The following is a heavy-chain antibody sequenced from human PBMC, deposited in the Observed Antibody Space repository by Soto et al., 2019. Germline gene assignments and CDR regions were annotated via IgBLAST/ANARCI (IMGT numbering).Heavy chain of an antibody. CDR3: ARGSDTAMVLLALNWFAP. V-gene: IGHV4-34*01. CDR1: GGSFSGYY. D-gene: IGHD5-18*01. CDR2: INHSGST. Sequence: ASETLSLTCAVYGGSFSGYYWSWIRQPPGKGLEWIGEINHSGSTNYNPSLKSRVTISVDTSKNQFSLKLSSVTAADTAVYYCARGSDTAMVLLALNWFAPWGQGTLVTVSS. J-gene: IGHJ5*02.